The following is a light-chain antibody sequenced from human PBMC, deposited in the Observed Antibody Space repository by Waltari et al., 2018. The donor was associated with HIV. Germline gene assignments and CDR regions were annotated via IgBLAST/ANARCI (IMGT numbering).Light chain of an antibody. V-gene: IGKV1-5*03. CDR2: KAS. CDR3: LQYSDHSWT. Sequence: DIQMPQSPSTLSASVGDRVTISCRASQSISTWLSWYQQKPGKAPKLLIHKASSLEPGVSSRFSGSGSGTEFVLTISSLRTEDFATYYCLQYSDHSWTFGQGTKV. J-gene: IGKJ1*01. CDR1: QSISTW.